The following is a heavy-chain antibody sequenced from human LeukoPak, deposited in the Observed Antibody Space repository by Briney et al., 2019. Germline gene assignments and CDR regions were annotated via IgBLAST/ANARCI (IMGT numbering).Heavy chain of an antibody. D-gene: IGHD3-9*01. J-gene: IGHJ4*02. V-gene: IGHV3-15*01. Sequence: GGSLRLSCAASGFTFSNAWMSWVRQAPGKGLEWVGRIKSKTDGGTTDYAAPVKGRFTISRDDSKNTLYLQMNSLKTEDTAVYYCTTGPPPLRYFDWLFNPVDYWGQGTLVTVSS. CDR2: IKSKTDGGTT. CDR3: TTGPPPLRYFDWLFNPVDY. CDR1: GFTFSNAW.